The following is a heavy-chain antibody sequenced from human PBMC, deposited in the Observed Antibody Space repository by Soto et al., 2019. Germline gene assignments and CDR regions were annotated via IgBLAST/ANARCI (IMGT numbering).Heavy chain of an antibody. D-gene: IGHD4-4*01. Sequence: SETLSLTCTVSGGSISTYYWTWIRQPAGKGLEWIGRIFSSGTAYFNPSLGTRVTFPVDTSKNQFSLTLYSVTAADTAVYYCARTTGRHLDFWGQGILVTVSS. CDR3: ARTTGRHLDF. V-gene: IGHV4-4*07. CDR1: GGSISTYY. CDR2: IFSSGTA. J-gene: IGHJ4*02.